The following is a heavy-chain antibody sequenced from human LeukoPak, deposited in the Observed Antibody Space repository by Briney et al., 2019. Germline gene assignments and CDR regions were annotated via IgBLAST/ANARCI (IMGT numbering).Heavy chain of an antibody. D-gene: IGHD3-22*01. CDR2: IYYSGST. CDR1: GGPISSSSYY. V-gene: IGHV4-39*07. CDR3: ATDSSGYPNPFDY. Sequence: SETLSLTCTVSGGPISSSSYYWGWIRQPPGKGLEWIGSIYYSGSTYYNPSLKSRVTISVDTSKNQFSLKLSSVTAADTAVYYCATDSSGYPNPFDYWGQGTLVTVSS. J-gene: IGHJ4*02.